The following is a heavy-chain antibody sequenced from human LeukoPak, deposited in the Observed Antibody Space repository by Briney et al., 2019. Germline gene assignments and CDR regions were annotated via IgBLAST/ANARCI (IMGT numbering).Heavy chain of an antibody. CDR2: IIPIFGTA. Sequence: SVKVSCKASGYTFTSYGISWVRQAPGQGLEWMGGIIPIFGTANYAQKFQGRVTITADESTSTAYMELSSLRSEDTAVYYCARSGGYSYGHTPDYWGQGTLVTVSS. CDR3: ARSGGYSYGHTPDY. J-gene: IGHJ4*02. CDR1: GYTFTSYG. D-gene: IGHD5-18*01. V-gene: IGHV1-69*13.